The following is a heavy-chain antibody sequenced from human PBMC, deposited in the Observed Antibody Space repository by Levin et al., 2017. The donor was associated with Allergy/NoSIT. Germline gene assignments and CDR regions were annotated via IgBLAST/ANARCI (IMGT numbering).Heavy chain of an antibody. Sequence: GESLKISCKASGYTFTGYYMHWVRQAPGQGLEWMGWINPNSGGTNYAQKFQGRVTMTRDTSISTAYMELSRLRSDDTAVYYCATWNTAMVVRDFDYWGQGTLVTVSS. V-gene: IGHV1-2*02. D-gene: IGHD5-18*01. CDR2: INPNSGGT. J-gene: IGHJ4*02. CDR3: ATWNTAMVVRDFDY. CDR1: GYTFTGYY.